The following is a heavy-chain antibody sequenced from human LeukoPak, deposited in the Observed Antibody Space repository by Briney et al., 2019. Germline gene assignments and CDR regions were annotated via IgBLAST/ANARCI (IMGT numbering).Heavy chain of an antibody. D-gene: IGHD6-13*01. Sequence: ASVKVSCKASGGTFSSYAISWVRQAPGQGLEWMGGIIPIFGTANYAQKFQGRVTITTDESTSTAYMELSSLRSEDTAVYYCARSARSSSWDNWFDPWGLGTLVTVSS. J-gene: IGHJ5*02. V-gene: IGHV1-69*05. CDR1: GGTFSSYA. CDR3: ARSARSSSWDNWFDP. CDR2: IIPIFGTA.